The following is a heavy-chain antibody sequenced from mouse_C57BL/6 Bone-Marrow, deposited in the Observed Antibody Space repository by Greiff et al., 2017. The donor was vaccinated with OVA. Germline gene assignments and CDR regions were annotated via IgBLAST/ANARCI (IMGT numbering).Heavy chain of an antibody. Sequence: QVQLQQSGPELVKPGASVKLSCKASGYTFTSYDINWVKQRPGQGLEWIGWIYPRDGSTTYNEKFKGKATLTVDTSSSTAYMELHSLTSEDSAVYFGARSEHYGSNHWYFDVWGKGTTVTVSS. CDR1: GYTFTSYD. CDR2: IYPRDGST. V-gene: IGHV1-85*01. CDR3: ARSEHYGSNHWYFDV. J-gene: IGHJ1*03. D-gene: IGHD1-1*01.